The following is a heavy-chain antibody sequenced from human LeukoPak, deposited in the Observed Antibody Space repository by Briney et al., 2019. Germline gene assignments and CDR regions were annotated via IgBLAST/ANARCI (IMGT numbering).Heavy chain of an antibody. CDR2: ISSSSSTI. CDR3: ARDHFGGFDY. J-gene: IGHJ4*02. CDR1: GFTLSSYS. V-gene: IGHV3-48*01. Sequence: GGSLRLSCAASGFTLSSYSMNWVRQAPGKGLEWVSYISSSSSTIYYADSVKGRFTISRDNAKNSLYLQMNSLRAEDTAVYYCARDHFGGFDYWGQGTLVTVSS. D-gene: IGHD3-10*01.